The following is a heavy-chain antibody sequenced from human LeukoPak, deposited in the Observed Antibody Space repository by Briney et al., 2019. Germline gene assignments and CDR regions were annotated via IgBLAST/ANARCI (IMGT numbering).Heavy chain of an antibody. Sequence: GGSLRLSCAASGFTFSSYGMHWVRQAPGKGLEWVAFIRYVGSNKYYADSVKGRFTISRDNSKNTLYLQMNSLRAEETAVYYCAKDRLQGGSFDYWGQGSLVTVSS. CDR3: AKDRLQGGSFDY. CDR2: IRYVGSNK. J-gene: IGHJ4*02. V-gene: IGHV3-30*02. D-gene: IGHD3-16*01. CDR1: GFTFSSYG.